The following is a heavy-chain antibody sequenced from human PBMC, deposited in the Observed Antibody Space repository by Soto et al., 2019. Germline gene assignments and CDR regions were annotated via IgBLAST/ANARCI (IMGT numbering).Heavy chain of an antibody. CDR2: IIPIFGTA. D-gene: IGHD2-21*02. CDR3: ASHCGGDCYSRSPPYYYYGMDV. CDR1: GGTFSSYA. J-gene: IGHJ6*02. V-gene: IGHV1-69*12. Sequence: QVQLVQSGAEVKKPESSVKVSCKASGGTFSSYAISWVRQAPGQGLEWMGGIIPIFGTADYAQKFQGRVTITADESTSTAYMELSSLRSEDTAVYYCASHCGGDCYSRSPPYYYYGMDVWGQGTTVTVSS.